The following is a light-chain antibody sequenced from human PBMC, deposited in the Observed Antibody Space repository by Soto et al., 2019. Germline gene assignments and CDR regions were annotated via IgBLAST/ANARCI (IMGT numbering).Light chain of an antibody. CDR3: VLYMGSGISI. CDR1: SGSVSTNYY. CDR2: NTN. V-gene: IGLV8-61*01. Sequence: QTVVTQEPSFSVSPGGTVTLTCGLSSGSVSTNYYPSWYQQTPGQPPRTLIYNTNIRSSGVPDRFSGSILGNKAALTITGAQADDESDYCCVLYMGSGISIFGGGTKLTVL. J-gene: IGLJ2*01.